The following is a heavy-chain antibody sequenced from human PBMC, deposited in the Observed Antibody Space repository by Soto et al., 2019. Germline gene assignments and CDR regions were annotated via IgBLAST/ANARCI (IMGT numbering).Heavy chain of an antibody. CDR3: ASGGDIVVVPAAIGVDG. CDR2: ISSSGSTI. V-gene: IGHV3-11*01. CDR1: GFTFSDYY. D-gene: IGHD2-2*01. Sequence: PGGSLRLSCAASGFTFSDYYMSWIRQAPGKGLEWVSYISSSGSTIYYADSVKGRFTISRDNAKNSLYLQMNSLRAEDTAVYYCASGGDIVVVPAAIGVDGWGKGTTVTVSS. J-gene: IGHJ6*04.